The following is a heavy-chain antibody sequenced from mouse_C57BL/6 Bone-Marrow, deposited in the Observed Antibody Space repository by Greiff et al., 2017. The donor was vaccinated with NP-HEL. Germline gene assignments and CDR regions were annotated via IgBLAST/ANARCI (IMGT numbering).Heavy chain of an antibody. D-gene: IGHD1-1*01. V-gene: IGHV5-4*01. Sequence: EVHLVESGGGLVKPGGSLKLSCAASGFTFSSYAMSWVRQTPEKRLEWVATISDGGSYTYYPDNVKGRFTISRDNAKNNLYLQMSHLKSEDTAMYYCASDYYGDYFDYWGQGTTLTVSS. CDR3: ASDYYGDYFDY. CDR1: GFTFSSYA. CDR2: ISDGGSYT. J-gene: IGHJ2*01.